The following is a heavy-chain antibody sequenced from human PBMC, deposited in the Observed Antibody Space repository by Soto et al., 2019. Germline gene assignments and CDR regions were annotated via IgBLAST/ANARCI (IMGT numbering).Heavy chain of an antibody. J-gene: IGHJ3*02. CDR1: GGSISSGCYY. V-gene: IGHV4-31*03. Sequence: QVQLQESGPGLVKPSQTLSLTCTVSGGSISSGCYYWSWIRQHPGKGLEWIGYIYYSGSTYYNPPLKSRVTISVDTSKNQFSLKLSSVTAADTAVYYCARGRGRWLRSMSFDIWGQGTMVTVSS. CDR2: IYYSGST. D-gene: IGHD5-12*01. CDR3: ARGRGRWLRSMSFDI.